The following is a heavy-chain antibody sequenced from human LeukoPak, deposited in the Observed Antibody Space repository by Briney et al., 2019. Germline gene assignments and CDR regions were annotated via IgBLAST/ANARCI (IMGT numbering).Heavy chain of an antibody. CDR1: TFNFIDYG. Sequence: PGTSLRLSCVDSTFNFIDYGMHWVRQAPGKGLEWLALISYDGRTKFYADSLKGRFTISRDNSKNTLYLQINSLRPEDTAVYYCARLKPYYYDSSGYFDYWGQGTLVTVSS. J-gene: IGHJ4*02. CDR3: ARLKPYYYDSSGYFDY. CDR2: ISYDGRTK. V-gene: IGHV3-30*03. D-gene: IGHD3-22*01.